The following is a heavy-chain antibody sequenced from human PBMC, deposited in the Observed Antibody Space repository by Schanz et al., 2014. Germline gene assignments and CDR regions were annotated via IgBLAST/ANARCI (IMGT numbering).Heavy chain of an antibody. CDR2: ISGSGGHI. CDR1: GFIFNDYY. D-gene: IGHD1-26*01. J-gene: IGHJ3*02. Sequence: QVQLVESGGGLVKPGGSLRLSCAASGFIFNDYYMNWIRQAPGKGLEWVSFISGSGGHIYYADSVKGRFTITRDIAKNSLSLQMNSLRAEDTAVYYCARDGAGRAPDAFDIWGQGTMVTVSS. CDR3: ARDGAGRAPDAFDI. V-gene: IGHV3-11*04.